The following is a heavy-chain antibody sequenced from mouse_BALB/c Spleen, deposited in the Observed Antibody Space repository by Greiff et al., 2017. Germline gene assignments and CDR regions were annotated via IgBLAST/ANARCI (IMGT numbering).Heavy chain of an antibody. J-gene: IGHJ4*01. Sequence: LVKTGASVKISCKASGYSFTGYYMHWVKQSHGKSLEWIGYISCYNGATSYNQKFKGKATFTVDTSSSTAYMQFNSLTSEDSAVYYCARYRHYGNYVGAMDYWGQGTSVTVSS. CDR3: ARYRHYGNYVGAMDY. V-gene: IGHV1S34*01. D-gene: IGHD2-1*01. CDR1: GYSFTGYY. CDR2: ISCYNGAT.